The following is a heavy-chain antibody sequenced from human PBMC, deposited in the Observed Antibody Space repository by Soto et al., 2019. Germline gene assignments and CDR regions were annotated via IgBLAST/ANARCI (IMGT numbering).Heavy chain of an antibody. J-gene: IGHJ3*02. V-gene: IGHV3-23*01. Sequence: GSLRLSCAASGFTFSSYAMSWVRQAPGKGLEWVSAISGSGGSTYYADSVKGRSTISRDNSKNTLYLQMNSLRAEDTAVYYCAKAISYYDILTGYYTTNAFDIWGQGTMVTVSS. CDR2: ISGSGGST. CDR3: AKAISYYDILTGYYTTNAFDI. CDR1: GFTFSSYA. D-gene: IGHD3-9*01.